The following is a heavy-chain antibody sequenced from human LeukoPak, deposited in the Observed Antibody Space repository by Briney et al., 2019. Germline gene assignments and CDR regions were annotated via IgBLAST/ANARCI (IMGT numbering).Heavy chain of an antibody. CDR2: IYYSGTT. Sequence: SETLSLTCSVSGGSTSSYYWSWIRQPPGKGLQWIGYIYYSGTTNYNPSLKGRVTMSVDTSKNQFSLNLSSVTAADTAVYYCARVSNSGTYYFLDCWGQGTLVTVSS. D-gene: IGHD1-26*01. CDR3: ARVSNSGTYYFLDC. J-gene: IGHJ4*02. CDR1: GGSTSSYY. V-gene: IGHV4-59*01.